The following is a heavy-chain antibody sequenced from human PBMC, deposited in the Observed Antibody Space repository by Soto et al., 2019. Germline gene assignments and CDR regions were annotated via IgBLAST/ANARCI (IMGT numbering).Heavy chain of an antibody. Sequence: APVKVSCKASGYTFTIYGISWWRQVLGQGLEGMGWISAYNGKTNYAQKLQGRVTMTTDTSTSTAYMERRSLRSDDTAVYYCWRPMEARRSFDIWGQATPVIVS. CDR2: ISAYNGKT. CDR3: WRPMEARRSFDI. CDR1: GYTFTIYG. J-gene: IGHJ3*02. D-gene: IGHD3-10*01. V-gene: IGHV1-18*04.